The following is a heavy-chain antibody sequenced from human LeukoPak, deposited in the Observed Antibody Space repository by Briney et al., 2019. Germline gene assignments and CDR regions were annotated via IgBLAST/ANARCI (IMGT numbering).Heavy chain of an antibody. V-gene: IGHV1-46*01. Sequence: ASVKVSCKASGYSFTNNYIHWVRQAPGQGLEWMGGINPSGGSSTYAQKFQGRVTMTRDTSTSTVYMELSSLRSEDTAVYYCARDLFYCSGGSCYPHPFDYWGQGTLVTVSS. D-gene: IGHD2-15*01. J-gene: IGHJ4*02. CDR3: ARDLFYCSGGSCYPHPFDY. CDR1: GYSFTNNY. CDR2: INPSGGSS.